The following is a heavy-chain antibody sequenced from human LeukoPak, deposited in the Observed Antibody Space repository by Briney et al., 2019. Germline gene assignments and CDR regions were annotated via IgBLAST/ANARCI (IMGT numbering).Heavy chain of an antibody. CDR1: VYSIRCGHY. V-gene: IGHV4-38-2*02. CDR2: IYHSGST. CDR3: ARYNRMVRGVIIAAPYYYYMDV. D-gene: IGHD3-10*01. Sequence: PSETLSLTCTVSVYSIRCGHYWAWTRQPPGKGLEWIGCIYHSGSTYYNPSLKSRDPISVDTSKNQFSLKLSSVTVADTAVYYCARYNRMVRGVIIAAPYYYYMDVWGKGTTVTVSS. J-gene: IGHJ6*03.